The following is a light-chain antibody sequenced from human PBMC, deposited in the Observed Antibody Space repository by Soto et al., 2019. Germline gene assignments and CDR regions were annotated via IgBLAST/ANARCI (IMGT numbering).Light chain of an antibody. V-gene: IGKV3-20*01. CDR3: QQYNNWPPIT. J-gene: IGKJ5*01. CDR1: QSVASSS. CDR2: GAS. Sequence: EIVLTQSPGTLSLSPGERATLYCRASQSVASSSIAWYQQRLGQAPRLLIYGASNRATGIPDRFSGSGSGTDFTLTFSRLDPEDFAVYYCQQYNNWPPITFGQGTRLEIK.